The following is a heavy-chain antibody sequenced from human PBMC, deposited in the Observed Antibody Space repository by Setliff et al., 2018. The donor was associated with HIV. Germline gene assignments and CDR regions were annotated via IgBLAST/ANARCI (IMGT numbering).Heavy chain of an antibody. V-gene: IGHV4-61*02. CDR3: ARDRDIIGRENYMDV. J-gene: IGHJ6*03. CDR2: IYTSGST. D-gene: IGHD3-9*01. CDR1: GGSISSGGYY. Sequence: LSLTCTVSGGSISSGGYYWSWIRQPAGKGLEWIGRIYTSGSTNYNPSLKSRVTISVDTSKNQFSLKLSSVTAADTAVYYCARDRDIIGRENYMDVWGKGTTVTVSS.